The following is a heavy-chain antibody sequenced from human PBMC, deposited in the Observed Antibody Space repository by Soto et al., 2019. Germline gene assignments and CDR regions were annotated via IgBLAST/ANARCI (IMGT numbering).Heavy chain of an antibody. CDR3: ARHGREDSRGFYSWFDP. D-gene: IGHD3-22*01. V-gene: IGHV4-59*08. Sequence: SQTLSLTCSVSGGSISSYYWSWIRQPPGKGLEWIGYTANTNYNPSLMGRVTISVDTSKNQFSLELTSVSAADTAVYYCARHGREDSRGFYSWFDPWGQGALVTVSS. CDR2: YTANT. CDR1: GGSISSYY. J-gene: IGHJ5*02.